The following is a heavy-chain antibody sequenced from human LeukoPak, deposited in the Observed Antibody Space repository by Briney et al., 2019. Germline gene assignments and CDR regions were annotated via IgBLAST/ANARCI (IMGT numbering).Heavy chain of an antibody. CDR2: IFYTGST. Sequence: SETLSLTCAVSDDSISSTTYYWAWIRQPPGKGLEWIGSIFYTGSTYYNPSLKSRVTISVDMSRNQYSLKLTSATAADTAVYYCARDGSGYPLSWFDPWGQGTLVTVSS. CDR1: DDSISSTTYY. V-gene: IGHV4-39*07. D-gene: IGHD3-22*01. CDR3: ARDGSGYPLSWFDP. J-gene: IGHJ5*01.